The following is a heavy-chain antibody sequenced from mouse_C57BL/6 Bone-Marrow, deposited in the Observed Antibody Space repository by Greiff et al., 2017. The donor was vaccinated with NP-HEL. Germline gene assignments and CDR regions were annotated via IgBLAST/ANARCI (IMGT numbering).Heavy chain of an antibody. J-gene: IGHJ3*01. CDR1: GFSLTSYG. V-gene: IGHV2-6*01. CDR3: AIYDYDGAY. D-gene: IGHD2-4*01. Sequence: VKLVESGPGLVAPSQSLSITCTVSGFSLTSYGVDWVRQSPGKGLEWLGVIWGGGSTNYNSALKSRLSISKDNSKSQVFLKMNSLQADDTAMYYCAIYDYDGAYWGRGTVVTVSA. CDR2: IWGGGST.